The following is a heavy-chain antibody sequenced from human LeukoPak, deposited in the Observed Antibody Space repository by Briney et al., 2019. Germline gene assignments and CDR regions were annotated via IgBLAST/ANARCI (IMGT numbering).Heavy chain of an antibody. CDR3: ARGSYYYDSSGPEGI. J-gene: IGHJ3*02. CDR1: GFTFSDYY. CDR2: ISSSGSTI. V-gene: IGHV3-11*04. Sequence: GGSLRLSCAASGFTFSDYYMSWIRQAPGKGLEWVSYISSSGSTIYYADSVKGRFTISRDNAKNSLYLQMHSLRAEDTAVYYCARGSYYYDSSGPEGIWGQGTMVTVSS. D-gene: IGHD3-22*01.